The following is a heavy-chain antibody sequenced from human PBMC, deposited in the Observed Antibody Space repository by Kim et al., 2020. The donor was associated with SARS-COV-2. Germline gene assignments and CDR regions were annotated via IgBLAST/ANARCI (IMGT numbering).Heavy chain of an antibody. D-gene: IGHD3-10*01. V-gene: IGHV3-23*01. CDR2: ISGSGGST. Sequence: GGSLRLSCAASGFTFSSYAVSWVRQAPGKGLEWVSAISGSGGSTYYADSVKGRFTISRDNSKNTLYLQMNSLRAEDTAVYYCAKDGGSGFLWFGELLTYVDYWGQGTLVTVSS. CDR3: AKDGGSGFLWFGELLTYVDY. J-gene: IGHJ4*02. CDR1: GFTFSSYA.